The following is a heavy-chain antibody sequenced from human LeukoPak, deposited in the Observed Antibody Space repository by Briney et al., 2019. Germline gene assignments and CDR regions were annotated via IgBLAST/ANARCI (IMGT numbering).Heavy chain of an antibody. Sequence: PGGSLRLSCAASGFTFSSYAMSWVRQAPGKGLEWVSGISGTGGNTDHADSVKGRFTISRDNSKDTLYLQMNSLRAEDTAIYYCAKASSPNSGCITYWGQGTLVTVSS. D-gene: IGHD2-15*01. CDR1: GFTFSSYA. CDR2: ISGTGGNT. J-gene: IGHJ4*02. CDR3: AKASSPNSGCITY. V-gene: IGHV3-23*01.